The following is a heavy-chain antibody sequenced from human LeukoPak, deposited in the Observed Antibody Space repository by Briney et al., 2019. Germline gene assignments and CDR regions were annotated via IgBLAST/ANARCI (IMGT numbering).Heavy chain of an antibody. D-gene: IGHD2/OR15-2a*01. V-gene: IGHV4-59*03. Sequence: SETLSLTCTVSGASISRYYSTWIRQPPGKGLEWIGDIYNTGSTNYSPSLKSRLTISIDTSKNEFSLKLTSVTAADTAVYYCATFRSWPMYCFDYWGQGTLVPVSS. CDR1: GASISRYY. CDR3: ATFRSWPMYCFDY. CDR2: IYNTGST. J-gene: IGHJ4*02.